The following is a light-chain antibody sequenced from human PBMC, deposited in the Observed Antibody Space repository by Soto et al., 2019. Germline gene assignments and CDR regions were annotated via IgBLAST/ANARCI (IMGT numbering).Light chain of an antibody. V-gene: IGLV1-51*01. Sequence: SVLTQPPPVSAAPVQKVTLPRSWRSSNIGNTYVSWYQQLPGTVPKLLIYDNNKRPSGIPDPFSGSKSGTSATLGISGLQTGDEADYYCGTWDSSLSAGVFGGGTQLTVL. J-gene: IGLJ2*01. CDR3: GTWDSSLSAGV. CDR2: DNN. CDR1: SSNIGNTY.